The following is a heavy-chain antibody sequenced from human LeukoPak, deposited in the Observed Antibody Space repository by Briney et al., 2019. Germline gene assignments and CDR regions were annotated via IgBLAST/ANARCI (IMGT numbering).Heavy chain of an antibody. Sequence: GGSLRLSFSLLGLTASVSYMGWGPPAPGERVECVSVLYSSVSTYSADSVKGRVTISRDNSKNTLYLQMNTLRAEDTAVYYCARWGYGSGTYPTYYFDFWGQGTLVTVSS. CDR2: LYSSVST. D-gene: IGHD3-10*01. CDR1: GLTASVSY. CDR3: ARWGYGSGTYPTYYFDF. J-gene: IGHJ4*02. V-gene: IGHV3-53*01.